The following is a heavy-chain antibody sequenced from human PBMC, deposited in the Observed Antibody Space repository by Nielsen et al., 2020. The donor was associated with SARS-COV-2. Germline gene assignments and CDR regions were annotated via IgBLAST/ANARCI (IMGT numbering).Heavy chain of an antibody. Sequence: GESLKISCAASGFPFSDFTMHWVRQAPGKGLEWVGRIKSKIDGGTTDYAAPVKDRFSISRDDSKNTVYLDMSSLRTEDTAVYYCATARYCSRTSCSAGTDMFDPWGQGTQVIVSS. D-gene: IGHD2-2*01. J-gene: IGHJ5*02. V-gene: IGHV3-15*01. CDR1: GFPFSDFT. CDR2: IKSKIDGGTT. CDR3: ATARYCSRTSCSAGTDMFDP.